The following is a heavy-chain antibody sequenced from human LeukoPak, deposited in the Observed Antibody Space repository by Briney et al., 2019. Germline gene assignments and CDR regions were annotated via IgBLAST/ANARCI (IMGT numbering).Heavy chain of an antibody. D-gene: IGHD1-1*01. CDR1: AFTFSSYA. Sequence: GGSLRLSCAASAFTFSSYAMSWVRQAPGKGLEWVSAISGSGGSTYYADSVKGRFTISRDNSKNTLYLQMNSLRAEDTAVYYCAKGGLNWNYYYYWGQGTLVTVSS. J-gene: IGHJ4*02. CDR3: AKGGLNWNYYYY. CDR2: ISGSGGST. V-gene: IGHV3-23*01.